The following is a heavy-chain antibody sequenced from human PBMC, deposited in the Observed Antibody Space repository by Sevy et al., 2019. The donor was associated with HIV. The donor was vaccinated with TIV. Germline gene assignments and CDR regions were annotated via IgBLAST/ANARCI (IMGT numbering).Heavy chain of an antibody. CDR2: ISNGGERT. J-gene: IGHJ4*02. D-gene: IGHD3-22*01. V-gene: IGHV3-23*01. Sequence: GGSLRLSCEASGFTFNTYAMNWVRQAPGKGLEWVSGISNGGERTDYTDSVKGRVSISRDNFKNTLFLQLNSLRADDTAVYYYAKCLYDSIGYYPVLDYWGRGTPVTVSS. CDR3: AKCLYDSIGYYPVLDY. CDR1: GFTFNTYA.